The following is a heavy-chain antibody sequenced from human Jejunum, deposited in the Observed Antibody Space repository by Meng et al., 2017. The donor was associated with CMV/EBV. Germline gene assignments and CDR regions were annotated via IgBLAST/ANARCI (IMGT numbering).Heavy chain of an antibody. D-gene: IGHD2-15*01. V-gene: IGHV3-30*02. CDR3: AKDRGSGGNGYGMDV. J-gene: IGHJ6*02. CDR1: FTFSSYA. Sequence: FTFSSYAMHWVRLAPGKGLEWVAFTRYDGINKYHADSVKGRFTISKDFSKNTLYLQMNSLRVEDTAVYYCAKDRGSGGNGYGMDVWGQGTTVTVSS. CDR2: TRYDGINK.